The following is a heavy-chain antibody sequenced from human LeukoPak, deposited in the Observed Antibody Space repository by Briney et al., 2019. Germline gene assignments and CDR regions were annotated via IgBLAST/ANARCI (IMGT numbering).Heavy chain of an antibody. CDR2: ISYDGSHK. D-gene: IGHD2-2*01. CDR1: GFTFSSYA. J-gene: IGHJ6*04. Sequence: PGGSLRLSCAASGFTFSSYAMHWVRQAPGKGLEWVAVISYDGSHKNYADSVKGRFTISRDNSKNTVYLQINSLRPEDTAVYYCAREGCSSTSCYEEDPDYYYYYGMDVWGKGTTVTVSS. V-gene: IGHV3-30*04. CDR3: AREGCSSTSCYEEDPDYYYYYGMDV.